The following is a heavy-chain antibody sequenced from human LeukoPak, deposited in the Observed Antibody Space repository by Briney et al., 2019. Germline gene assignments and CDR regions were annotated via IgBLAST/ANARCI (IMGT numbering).Heavy chain of an antibody. V-gene: IGHV3-33*06. D-gene: IGHD6-19*01. CDR3: AKTPVAVADY. CDR1: GFTFSSYG. J-gene: IGHJ4*02. CDR2: IWYDGSNK. Sequence: PGRSLRLSCAASGFTFSSYGMHWVRQAPGKGLEWVAVIWYDGSNKYYADSVKGRFTISRDNSKNTLYLQMNSLRAEDTAVYYCAKTPVAVADYWGQGTLVTVSS.